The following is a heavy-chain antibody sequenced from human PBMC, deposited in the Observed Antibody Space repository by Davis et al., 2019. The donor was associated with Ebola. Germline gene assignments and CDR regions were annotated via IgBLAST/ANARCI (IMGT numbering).Heavy chain of an antibody. D-gene: IGHD7-27*01. J-gene: IGHJ4*02. V-gene: IGHV4-34*01. CDR2: INHSGST. CDR1: GGSFSGYY. Sequence: GSLRLSCAVYGGSFSGYYWSWIRQPPGKGLEWIGEINHSGSTNYNPSLKSRVTISVDTSKNQFSLKLSSVTASDPAVYYCARIPSPRGWGRNYFEYLGQGTLVTVSS. CDR3: ARIPSPRGWGRNYFEY.